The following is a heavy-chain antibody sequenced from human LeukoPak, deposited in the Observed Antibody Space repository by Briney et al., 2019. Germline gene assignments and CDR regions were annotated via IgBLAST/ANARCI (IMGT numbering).Heavy chain of an antibody. CDR1: GFTFSDYY. D-gene: IGHD1-26*01. V-gene: IGHV3-11*01. Sequence: GGSLRLSCAASGFTFSDYYMTWIRQAPGKGLGGFSYISGVASDIHYADSVKGRFTISRDNAKNSVYLQMNSLRAEDTAVYYCARGGAHGMDVWGQGTTVTVSS. J-gene: IGHJ6*01. CDR2: ISGVASDI. CDR3: ARGGAHGMDV.